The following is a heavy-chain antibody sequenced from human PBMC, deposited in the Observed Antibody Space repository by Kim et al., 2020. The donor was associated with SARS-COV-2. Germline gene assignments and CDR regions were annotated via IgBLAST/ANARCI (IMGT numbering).Heavy chain of an antibody. V-gene: IGHV3-7*01. CDR2: IKQDGSEK. CDR1: GFTFSSYW. D-gene: IGHD5-12*01. CDR3: ARVWWLRFAPFDY. J-gene: IGHJ4*02. Sequence: GGSLRLSCAASGFTFSSYWMSWVRQAPGKGLEWVANIKQDGSEKYYVDSVKGRFTISRDNAKNSLYLQMNSLRAEDTAVYYCARVWWLRFAPFDYWGQGTLVTVSS.